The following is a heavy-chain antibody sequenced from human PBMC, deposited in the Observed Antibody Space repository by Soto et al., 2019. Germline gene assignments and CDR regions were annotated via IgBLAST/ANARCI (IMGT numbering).Heavy chain of an antibody. CDR1: GGSFGTYS. D-gene: IGHD3-3*01. CDR3: ARDGFYTDGRGPRNEGFDY. V-gene: IGHV4-59*01. J-gene: IGHJ4*02. Sequence: QVQLQQSGPGLVKPSETLSLTCAVSGGSFGTYSWNWIRQAPGKGLEWIGKIYYSGTTGYNPSLTSRVTLSIDTSQNKLSLSLRSVTAADTAVYYCARDGFYTDGRGPRNEGFDYWGQGTLVTVSA. CDR2: IYYSGTT.